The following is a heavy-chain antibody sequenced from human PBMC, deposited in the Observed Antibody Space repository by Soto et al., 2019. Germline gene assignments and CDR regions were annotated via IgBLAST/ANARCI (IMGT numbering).Heavy chain of an antibody. CDR2: STPILGLA. D-gene: IGHD4-17*01. V-gene: IGHV1-69*08. J-gene: IGHJ4*02. CDR1: GGTFSTYN. Sequence: QVQLVQSGAEVKKPGSSVKVSCKASGGTFSTYNFSWVRQAPGQGVEWMGRSTPILGLAHYAQQFQDRVTITADKFTSTAYMELSSLRSEDTAGYYCARDPADGDDAGYLDYGGQGTLVTVSS. CDR3: ARDPADGDDAGYLDY.